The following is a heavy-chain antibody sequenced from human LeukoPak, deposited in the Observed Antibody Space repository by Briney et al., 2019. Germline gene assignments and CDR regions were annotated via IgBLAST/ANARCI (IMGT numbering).Heavy chain of an antibody. CDR1: GLTVSSND. D-gene: IGHD1-14*01. Sequence: QSGGSLRLSCAASGLTVSSNDLTWVRHTPGKGLELDAIFYGDGNTTYADSVKGRFTLSRDTSRNTLYLQMNGLRTEDTAVFYCARTRPGNGYFDCWGQGTLVTVYS. CDR3: ARTRPGNGYFDC. V-gene: IGHV3-66*01. CDR2: FYGDGNT. J-gene: IGHJ4*02.